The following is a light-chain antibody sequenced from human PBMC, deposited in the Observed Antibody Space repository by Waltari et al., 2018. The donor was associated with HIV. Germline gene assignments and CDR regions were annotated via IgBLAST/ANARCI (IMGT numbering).Light chain of an antibody. V-gene: IGKV1-39*01. CDR3: QQNYSHPMT. CDR1: HSINIY. J-gene: IGKJ5*01. CDR2: AAS. Sequence: AERATITCRASHSINIYLNWYQQKPGKAPNLLVYAASSLQSGVPSRFSGSGSETDFTLTISGLQSEDFATYYCQQNYSHPMTFGQGTRLE.